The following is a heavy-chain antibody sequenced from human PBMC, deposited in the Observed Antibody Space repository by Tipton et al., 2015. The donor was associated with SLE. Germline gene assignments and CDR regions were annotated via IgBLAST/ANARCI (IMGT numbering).Heavy chain of an antibody. CDR2: IYYSGST. D-gene: IGHD1-26*01. J-gene: IGHJ4*02. V-gene: IGHV4-31*03. Sequence: TLSLTCTVSSGSISSGGYYWSWIRQHPGKGLEWIGYIYYSGSTYYNPSLKSRVTISVDTSKNQFSLKLSSVTAADTAVYYCARHAAGATTFDYWGQGTLVTVSS. CDR1: SGSISSGGYY. CDR3: ARHAAGATTFDY.